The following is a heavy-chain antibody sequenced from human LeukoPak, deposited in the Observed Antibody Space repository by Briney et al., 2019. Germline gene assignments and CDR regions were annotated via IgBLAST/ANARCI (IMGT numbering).Heavy chain of an antibody. CDR2: ISSGGST. CDR3: AKVNGYTFGYPLDY. CDR1: GFTFSSYA. J-gene: IGHJ4*02. D-gene: IGHD5-18*01. V-gene: IGHV3-23*01. Sequence: GGSLRLSCAASGFTFSSYAMSWVRQAPGKGLKWVSGISSGGSTYYADSVKGRFTISRDNSKNTLYLQMNSLRAEDTAVYYCAKVNGYTFGYPLDYWGQGTLVTVSS.